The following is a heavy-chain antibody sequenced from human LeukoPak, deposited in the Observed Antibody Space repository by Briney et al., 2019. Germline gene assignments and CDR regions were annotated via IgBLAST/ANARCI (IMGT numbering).Heavy chain of an antibody. Sequence: PGGSLRLSCAAFGFPFSTPFNINAMTWVRQAPGKGLEWVSAISGSGGSTYYADSVKGRFTISRDNSKNTLYLQMNSLRAEDTAVYYCAKVGGRRAEYYDILTGYYNIYFDYWGQGTLVTVSS. J-gene: IGHJ4*02. V-gene: IGHV3-23*01. CDR3: AKVGGRRAEYYDILTGYYNIYFDY. CDR2: ISGSGGST. CDR1: GFPFSTPFNINA. D-gene: IGHD3-9*01.